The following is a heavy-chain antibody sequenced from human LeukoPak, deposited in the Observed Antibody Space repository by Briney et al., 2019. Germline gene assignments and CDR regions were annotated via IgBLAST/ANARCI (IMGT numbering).Heavy chain of an antibody. V-gene: IGHV4-39*01. Sequence: SETLSLTXTVSGGSISSSSYYWGWIGQPPGKGLEWIGSIYYSGSTYYNPSLKSRVTISVDTSKNQFSLKLSSVTAAATTMYYCARHSRYPRSRPSFDYWGQGTLVTVS. CDR1: GGSISSSSYY. D-gene: IGHD1-14*01. J-gene: IGHJ4*02. CDR2: IYYSGST. CDR3: ARHSRYPRSRPSFDY.